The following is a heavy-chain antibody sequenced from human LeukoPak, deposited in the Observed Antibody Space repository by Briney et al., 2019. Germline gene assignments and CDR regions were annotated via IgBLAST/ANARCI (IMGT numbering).Heavy chain of an antibody. Sequence: GGSLRLSCAASGFTFSSYGMHWVRQAPGKGLEWVAFIRYDGSNKYYADSVKGRFTISRDNSKNTLYLQMNSLRAEDTAVYYCAKDRYYYDSSGYPGDDYWGQGTLVTVSS. CDR1: GFTFSSYG. D-gene: IGHD3-22*01. J-gene: IGHJ4*02. CDR3: AKDRYYYDSSGYPGDDY. V-gene: IGHV3-30*02. CDR2: IRYDGSNK.